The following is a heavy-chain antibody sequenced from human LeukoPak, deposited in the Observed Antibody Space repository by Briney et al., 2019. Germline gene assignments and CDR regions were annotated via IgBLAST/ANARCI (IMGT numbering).Heavy chain of an antibody. V-gene: IGHV3-23*01. CDR2: IRGSSGST. J-gene: IGHJ3*02. D-gene: IGHD6-19*01. CDR3: ARIAVAGRYAFDI. Sequence: GGSLRLSCAASGFTFRIYAMSWVRQAPGKGLEWVSAIRGSSGSTYYADSVKGRFTISRDNSKNTLYLQMNSLRAEDTAVYYCARIAVAGRYAFDIWGQGTMVTVSS. CDR1: GFTFRIYA.